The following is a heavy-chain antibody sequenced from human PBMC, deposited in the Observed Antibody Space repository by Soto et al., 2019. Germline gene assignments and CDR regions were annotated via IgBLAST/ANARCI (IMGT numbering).Heavy chain of an antibody. V-gene: IGHV1-69*06. Sequence: SVKVSCKASGGAFSSYAISWVRQAPGQGLEWMGGIIPVFGTGIYAQKFQGRVTITADKSTNTAYMELSSLRSEDTAVYFCARVGGTGGYTYGLDYWGQGTLVTVS. CDR2: IIPVFGTG. J-gene: IGHJ4*02. CDR1: GGAFSSYA. D-gene: IGHD5-18*01. CDR3: ARVGGTGGYTYGLDY.